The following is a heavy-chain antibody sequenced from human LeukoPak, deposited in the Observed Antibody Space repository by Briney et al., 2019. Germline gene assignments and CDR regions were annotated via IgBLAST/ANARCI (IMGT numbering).Heavy chain of an antibody. CDR3: AKESGSYYWYDFDY. Sequence: GGSLRLSCAASGFTFSSYGMHWVRQAPGKGLEWVAFIRYDGSNKYYADSVKGRFTISRDNSKNTLYLQMNSLRAEDTAVYYCAKESGSYYWYDFDYWGQGTLVTVSS. CDR2: IRYDGSNK. D-gene: IGHD1-26*01. CDR1: GFTFSSYG. V-gene: IGHV3-30*02. J-gene: IGHJ4*02.